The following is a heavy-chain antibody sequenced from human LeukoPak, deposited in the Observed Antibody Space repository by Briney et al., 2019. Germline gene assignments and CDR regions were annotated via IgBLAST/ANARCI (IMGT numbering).Heavy chain of an antibody. CDR1: GFTFSDYG. J-gene: IGHJ4*02. CDR3: TRVATAGTWTDY. D-gene: IGHD6-25*01. CDR2: IWSGGSIA. Sequence: PGRSLRLSCAASGFTFSDYGMQWVRQAPGKGLECLSVIWSGGSIADYAESVRGRFTISRDNSKNTAYLQMNSLGAEDTAIYFCTRVATAGTWTDYWGQGTLVTVSS. V-gene: IGHV3-33*03.